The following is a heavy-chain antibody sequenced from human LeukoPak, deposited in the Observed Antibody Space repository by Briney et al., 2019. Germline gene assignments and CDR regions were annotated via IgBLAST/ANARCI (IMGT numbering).Heavy chain of an antibody. J-gene: IGHJ4*02. V-gene: IGHV3-30-3*01. CDR1: GFTFSSYA. Sequence: GGSLRLSCAASGFTFSSYAMHLVRQAPGKGLEWVAVISYDGSNKYYADSVKGRFTISRDNSKNTLYLQMNSLRAEDTAVYYCARGGSGWYGFDYWGQGTLVTVSS. CDR2: ISYDGSNK. D-gene: IGHD6-19*01. CDR3: ARGGSGWYGFDY.